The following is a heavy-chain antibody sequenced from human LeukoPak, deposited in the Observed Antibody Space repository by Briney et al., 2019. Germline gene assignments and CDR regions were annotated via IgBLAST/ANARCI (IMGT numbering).Heavy chain of an antibody. D-gene: IGHD1-26*01. J-gene: IGHJ4*02. Sequence: GGPLRLSCVASGFTFSSYSMNWVRQAPGKGLEWISYISDSTATRYYADSVKGRFTISRDSAKNSLYLQMNNLRAEDTAVYYCARGGVGVRYSDYWGQGTLVTVSS. CDR2: ISDSTATR. CDR1: GFTFSSYS. CDR3: ARGGVGVRYSDY. V-gene: IGHV3-48*01.